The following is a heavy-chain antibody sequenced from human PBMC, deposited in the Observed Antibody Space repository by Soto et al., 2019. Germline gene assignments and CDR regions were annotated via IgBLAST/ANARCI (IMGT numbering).Heavy chain of an antibody. CDR2: ISDYNGNT. CDR1: GYTFTSYG. Sequence: QVQLVQSGAEVKKPGASVKVSCKASGYTFTSYGISWVRQAPGQGLEWMGWISDYNGNTNYAQKLQGRVTMSTDTATSTGYMELGGLRPDDTAVYFWAGDRGWYTWGQGTLVTVSS. CDR3: AGDRGWYT. V-gene: IGHV1-18*01. J-gene: IGHJ1*01. D-gene: IGHD6-19*01.